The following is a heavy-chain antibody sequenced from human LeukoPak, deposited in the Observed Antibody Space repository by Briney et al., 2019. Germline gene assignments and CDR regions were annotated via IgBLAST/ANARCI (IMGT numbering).Heavy chain of an antibody. Sequence: PRRSRRLSSAPSGFTFSSFGMHWVRQAPGKGLEWEAAIWNDGSNNYYADSVKGRFTICRDNATNTLCLQMNRLRTEHTCVNFCASSMSYNCLDYWGQGTLVTVSS. CDR3: ASSMSYNCLDY. D-gene: IGHD5-24*01. CDR1: GFTFSSFG. J-gene: IGHJ4*02. CDR2: IWNDGSNN. V-gene: IGHV3-33*01.